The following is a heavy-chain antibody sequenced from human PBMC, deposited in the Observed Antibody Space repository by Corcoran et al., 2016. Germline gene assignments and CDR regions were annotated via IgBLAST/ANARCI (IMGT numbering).Heavy chain of an antibody. D-gene: IGHD3-3*01. Sequence: QVQLVQSGAEVKKPGSSVKVSCKASGGTFSSYAISWVRQAPGQGLEWMGGIIPIFGTANYAQRFQGRVTITADESTSTVYMELSSLRREDTAVYYWARVVVADFGVVMTYYGMDVWGQGTTVTVSS. V-gene: IGHV1-69*01. CDR3: ARVVVADFGVVMTYYGMDV. CDR2: IIPIFGTA. CDR1: GGTFSSYA. J-gene: IGHJ6*02.